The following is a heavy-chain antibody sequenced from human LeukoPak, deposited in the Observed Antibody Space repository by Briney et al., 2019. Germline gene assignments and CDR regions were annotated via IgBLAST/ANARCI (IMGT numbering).Heavy chain of an antibody. J-gene: IGHJ4*02. CDR1: ASSITNYY. D-gene: IGHD3-22*01. CDR2: IYYTGST. CDR3: ARHDGYHSPIDY. Sequence: PSETLSLTCTVSASSITNYYWSWIRQPPGKGLEWIGYIYYTGSTNYNPSLKSRVSISVDTSKNQFSLKLSSVTAADTAVYYCARHDGYHSPIDYWGQGTLVTVSS. V-gene: IGHV4-59*08.